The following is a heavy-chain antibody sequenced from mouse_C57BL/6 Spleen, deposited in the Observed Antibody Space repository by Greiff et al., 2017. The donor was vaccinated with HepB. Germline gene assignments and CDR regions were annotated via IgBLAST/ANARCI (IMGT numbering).Heavy chain of an antibody. D-gene: IGHD2-12*01. CDR3: ARHGELRDYYAMDY. V-gene: IGHV2-6-1*01. CDR2: IWSDGST. Sequence: QVQLKESGPGLVAPSQSLSITCTVSGFSLTSYGVHWVRQPPGKGLEWLVVIWSDGSTTYNSALKSRLSTSKYNSESQVVLKMNSLQTDDTAMYYCARHGELRDYYAMDYWGQGTSVTVSS. CDR1: GFSLTSYG. J-gene: IGHJ4*01.